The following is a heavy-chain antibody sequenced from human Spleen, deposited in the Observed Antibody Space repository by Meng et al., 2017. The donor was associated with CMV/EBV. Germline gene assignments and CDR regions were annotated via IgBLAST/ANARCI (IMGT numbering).Heavy chain of an antibody. CDR1: GFTFRNYA. J-gene: IGHJ6*02. V-gene: IGHV3-23*01. Sequence: GGSLRLSCEASGFTFRNYAMSWVRQAPGKGLEWVSHISSSGSNTYSADSVKGRFTISRDNSKNMLYLQMDSLRAEDTAVYYCAKRGGGSYYYDRYYGMDVWGPGTTVTVSS. D-gene: IGHD1-26*01. CDR3: AKRGGGSYYYDRYYGMDV. CDR2: ISSSGSNT.